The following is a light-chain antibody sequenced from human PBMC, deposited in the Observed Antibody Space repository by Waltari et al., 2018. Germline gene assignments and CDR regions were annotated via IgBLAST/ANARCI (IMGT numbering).Light chain of an antibody. V-gene: IGLV2-8*01. CDR1: TSAVGGYNY. CDR2: EVT. CDR3: SSYAGSNNLV. J-gene: IGLJ2*01. Sequence: QSALTQPPSASGSPGQSVTISSTGTTSAVGGYNYVSWYQQHPGKAPKLMISEVTKRPSGVPDRFSGSKSGNTASLTVSGLQAEDEADYYCSSYAGSNNLVFGGGTKLTVL.